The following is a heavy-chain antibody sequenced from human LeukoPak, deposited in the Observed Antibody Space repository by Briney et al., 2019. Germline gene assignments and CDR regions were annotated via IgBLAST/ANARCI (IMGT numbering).Heavy chain of an antibody. Sequence: PSETLSLTCTVSGGPISSYYWSWIRQPPGKGLEWIGYIYYRGTTKYNPSLNSRVTILVDTSKNQFSLKLSSVTAADTAVYYCARHGYCSGGTCWVNWGQGTLVTVSS. CDR2: IYYRGTT. V-gene: IGHV4-59*08. J-gene: IGHJ4*02. CDR1: GGPISSYY. D-gene: IGHD2-15*01. CDR3: ARHGYCSGGTCWVN.